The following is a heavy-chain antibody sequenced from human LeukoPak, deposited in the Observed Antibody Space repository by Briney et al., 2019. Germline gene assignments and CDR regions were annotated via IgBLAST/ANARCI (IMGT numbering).Heavy chain of an antibody. Sequence: PGGSLRLSCAASGFTFSSYAMHWVRQAPGKGLEWVAVISYDGSNKYYADSVKGRFTISRDNSKNTLYPQMNSLRAEDTAVYYCARDFYYDSSDQSGVDYWGQGTLVTVSS. CDR1: GFTFSSYA. V-gene: IGHV3-30*01. CDR2: ISYDGSNK. J-gene: IGHJ4*02. CDR3: ARDFYYDSSDQSGVDY. D-gene: IGHD3-22*01.